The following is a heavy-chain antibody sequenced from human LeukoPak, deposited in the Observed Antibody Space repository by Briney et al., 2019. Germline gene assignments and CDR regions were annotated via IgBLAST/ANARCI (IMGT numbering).Heavy chain of an antibody. CDR3: ARVSAPLTLPHFDF. V-gene: IGHV4-59*01. CDR1: GGSIATFY. Sequence: SETLSLTCSVSGGSIATFYWSWIRQPPGKGREWIGNIYDSGNTIYNPSLKSRVTISRDTSKNQFSLRVGSMSPADTAVYFCARVSAPLTLPHFDFWGQGALVTVSS. CDR2: IYDSGNT. J-gene: IGHJ4*02.